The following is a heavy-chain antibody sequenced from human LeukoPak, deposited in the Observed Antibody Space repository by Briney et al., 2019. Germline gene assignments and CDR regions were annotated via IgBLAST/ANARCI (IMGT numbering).Heavy chain of an antibody. Sequence: PSETLSLTCAVYGGSFSGYYWSWIRQPPGKGLEWIGEINHSGSTNYNPSLKSRVTISVDTSKNQFSLKLSSVTAADTAVYYCARRPLAAFDYWGQGTLVTVSS. J-gene: IGHJ4*02. D-gene: IGHD6-19*01. CDR3: ARRPLAAFDY. V-gene: IGHV4-34*01. CDR2: INHSGST. CDR1: GGSFSGYY.